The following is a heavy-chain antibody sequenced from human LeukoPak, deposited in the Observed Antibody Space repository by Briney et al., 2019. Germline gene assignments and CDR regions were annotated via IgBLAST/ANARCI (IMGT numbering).Heavy chain of an antibody. Sequence: SETLSLTCAVYGGSFSGYYWSWIRQPPGKGLEWIGEINHSGSTNYNPSLKSRVTISVDTSKNQFSLKLSSVTAADTAVYYCARVGDYCSSTSCYAGYFDYWGQGTLVTVSS. CDR1: GGSFSGYY. CDR3: ARVGDYCSSTSCYAGYFDY. CDR2: INHSGST. V-gene: IGHV4-34*01. J-gene: IGHJ4*02. D-gene: IGHD2-2*01.